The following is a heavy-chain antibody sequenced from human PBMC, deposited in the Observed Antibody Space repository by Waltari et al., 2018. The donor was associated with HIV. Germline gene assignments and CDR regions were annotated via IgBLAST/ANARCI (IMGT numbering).Heavy chain of an antibody. D-gene: IGHD3-3*01. CDR1: GYTFTAYF. CDR3: AIDPRPGFGVLRGMDV. CDR2: INPNSGST. Sequence: QVQLVQSGADVKKPGASVKVSCKASGYTFTAYFMHWVRQAPGQGLEWMGWINPNSGSTAYAQKFQGRVTMTRDTSISTVYMDLSRLRSDDTAVYFCAIDPRPGFGVLRGMDVWGQGTTVTVSS. J-gene: IGHJ6*02. V-gene: IGHV1-2*02.